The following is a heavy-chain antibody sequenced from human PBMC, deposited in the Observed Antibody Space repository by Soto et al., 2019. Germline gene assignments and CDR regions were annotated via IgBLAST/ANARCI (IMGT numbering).Heavy chain of an antibody. J-gene: IGHJ4*02. Sequence: GASVKVSCKASGYTFTSYYMHWVRQAPGQGLEWMGIINPSGGSTSYAQKFQGRVTMTRDTSTSTVYMELSSLRSEDTAVYYCAIRSTTVNFFDYWGQGTPVTVSS. CDR3: AIRSTTVNFFDY. CDR2: INPSGGST. V-gene: IGHV1-46*03. CDR1: GYTFTSYY. D-gene: IGHD4-17*01.